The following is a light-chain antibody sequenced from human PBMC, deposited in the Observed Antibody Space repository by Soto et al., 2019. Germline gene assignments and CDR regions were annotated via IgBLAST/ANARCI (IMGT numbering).Light chain of an antibody. CDR1: SSDVGGYNY. V-gene: IGLV2-11*01. CDR2: DVS. J-gene: IGLJ7*01. CDR3: CSYAGRYTWV. Sequence: QSVLTQPRSVSGSPGQSVTISCTGSSSDVGGYNYVSWYQQHPGKAPKLLTYDVSKRPSGVPDRFSASKSGNTASLTISWLQAEDEADYYCCSYAGRYTWVFGGGTQLTVL.